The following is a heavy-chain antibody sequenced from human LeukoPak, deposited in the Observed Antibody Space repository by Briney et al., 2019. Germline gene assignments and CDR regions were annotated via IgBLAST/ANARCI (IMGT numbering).Heavy chain of an antibody. CDR3: ARLVVATIGN. Sequence: SETLSLTCTVSGGSISSYYWSWIRQPPGKGLEWIGYIYYSGSTNYNPSLKSRVTISVDTSKNQFSLKLSSVTAADTAVYYCARLVVATIGNWGQGTLVTVSS. CDR2: IYYSGST. CDR1: GGSISSYY. V-gene: IGHV4-59*08. J-gene: IGHJ4*02. D-gene: IGHD5-12*01.